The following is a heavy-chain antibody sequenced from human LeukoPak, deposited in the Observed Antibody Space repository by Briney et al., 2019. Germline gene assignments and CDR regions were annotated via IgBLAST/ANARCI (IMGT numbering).Heavy chain of an antibody. J-gene: IGHJ4*02. V-gene: IGHV3-23*01. Sequence: WGSLTLSCAASGFTFSSYTMSWVRQAQGKGREWVSASSGNGGNRYYADSVKGRYTHPRDNPKKTQYLQMNSLRAEDTAVYYCAVPQWELLNWGQGTLVTVSS. CDR1: GFTFSSYT. CDR2: SSGNGGNR. D-gene: IGHD1-26*01. CDR3: AVPQWELLN.